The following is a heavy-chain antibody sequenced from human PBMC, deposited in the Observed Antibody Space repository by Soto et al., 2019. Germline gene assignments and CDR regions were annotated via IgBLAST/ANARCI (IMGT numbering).Heavy chain of an antibody. Sequence: LRLSCAASGFTFNSYAMSWVRQAPGKGLEWVGRIKGKPDGGATDYAALVEGRFMISRDDSQNTVFLQMNSLKTDDTAVYYCTAGSPFNYWGPGTLVTVSS. CDR1: GFTFNSYA. CDR2: IKGKPDGGAT. V-gene: IGHV3-15*01. CDR3: TAGSPFNY. J-gene: IGHJ4*02.